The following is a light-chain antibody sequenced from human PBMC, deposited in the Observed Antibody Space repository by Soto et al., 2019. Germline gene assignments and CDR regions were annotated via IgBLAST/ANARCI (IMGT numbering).Light chain of an antibody. Sequence: DIVMTQSPDSLAVSLGERATINCKSIQSVLYNSNTKNYLAWYQQRPGQPPKLLIYWASTRESGVPDRFSGSGSGTDFTLTITSLQAEDVAVYYCQQYESTPPTFGQGTKLEIK. V-gene: IGKV4-1*01. J-gene: IGKJ2*01. CDR2: WAS. CDR1: QSVLYNSNTKNY. CDR3: QQYESTPPT.